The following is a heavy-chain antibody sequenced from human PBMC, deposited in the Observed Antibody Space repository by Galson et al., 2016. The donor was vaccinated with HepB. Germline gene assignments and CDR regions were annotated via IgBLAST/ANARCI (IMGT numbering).Heavy chain of an antibody. CDR3: ARALQYCSSNSCPVGY. CDR1: GDTFTNSA. J-gene: IGHJ4*02. CDR2: IIPIYITA. Sequence: SVKVSCKASGDTFTNSAVSWVRQAPGQGLEWMGGIIPIYITANYAEKFQDKVTITADKSTSTAYMELRSLRSEDTAVYYCARALQYCSSNSCPVGYWGQGTLVTVSS. V-gene: IGHV1-69*06. D-gene: IGHD2-2*01.